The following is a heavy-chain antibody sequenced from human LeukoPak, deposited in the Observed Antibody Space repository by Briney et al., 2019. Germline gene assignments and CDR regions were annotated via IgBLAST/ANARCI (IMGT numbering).Heavy chain of an antibody. D-gene: IGHD3-9*01. CDR3: ATDILTGYYYFDY. CDR2: FDPEGGET. J-gene: IGHJ4*02. V-gene: IGHV1-24*01. Sequence: ASVTVSCKVSGYTLTELSMHWVRQAPGKGLEWMGGFDPEGGETIYAQKFQGRVTMTEDTSTDTAYMELSSLRSGDTAVYYCATDILTGYYYFDYWGQGTLVTVSS. CDR1: GYTLTELS.